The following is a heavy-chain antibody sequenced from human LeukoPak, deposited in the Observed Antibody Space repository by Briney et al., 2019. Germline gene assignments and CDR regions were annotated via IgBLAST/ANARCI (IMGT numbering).Heavy chain of an antibody. Sequence: GGSLRLSCAASGFTVSSNYMGWVRQARGKGLVWVAFIHSGGSTNYADSVKGRFSISRDNSKNTLYLQLNSLRAEDTAVYYCARVSSDSSGWYAFDYWGQGILVPVSS. D-gene: IGHD6-19*01. J-gene: IGHJ4*02. CDR3: ARVSSDSSGWYAFDY. V-gene: IGHV3-53*05. CDR1: GFTVSSNY. CDR2: IHSGGST.